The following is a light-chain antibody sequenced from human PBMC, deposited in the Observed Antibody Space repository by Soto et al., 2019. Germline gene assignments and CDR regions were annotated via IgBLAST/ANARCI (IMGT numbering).Light chain of an antibody. Sequence: QSVLTQPPSTSGTPGQRVTISCSGSSSNIGSESVNWYQQLPVTAPKLLIYSYNQRPSGVPDRFSVSKSGTSAALAISGLQSADEADYICAARDDRLNGYVFGLGAKVTVL. J-gene: IGLJ1*01. CDR3: AARDDRLNGYV. V-gene: IGLV1-44*01. CDR1: SSNIGSES. CDR2: SYN.